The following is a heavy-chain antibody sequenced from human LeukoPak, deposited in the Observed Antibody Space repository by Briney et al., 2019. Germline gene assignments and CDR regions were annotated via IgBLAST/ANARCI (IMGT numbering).Heavy chain of an antibody. J-gene: IGHJ6*03. CDR2: IRYDGSNK. V-gene: IGHV3-30*02. D-gene: IGHD6-6*01. CDR1: GFTFSSYG. Sequence: GGSLRLSCAASGFTFSSYGMHWVRQAPGKGLEWVAFIRYDGSNKYYADSVEGRFTISRDNSKNTLYLQMNSLRAEDTAVYYCAKDPARQYYYYYMDVWGKGTTVTVSS. CDR3: AKDPARQYYYYYMDV.